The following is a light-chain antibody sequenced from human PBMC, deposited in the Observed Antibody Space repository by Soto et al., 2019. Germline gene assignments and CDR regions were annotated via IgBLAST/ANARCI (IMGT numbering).Light chain of an antibody. CDR2: DAS. CDR1: QDISNY. CDR3: QQYDNLPFT. J-gene: IGKJ3*01. V-gene: IGKV1-33*01. Sequence: DLQMTQSPSSLSASVGDRVTITCQASQDISNYLKWYQQKPGKAPKLLIYDASNLETGVPSRFNGSGSWTDFTFTISSLQPEDIATYYCQQYDNLPFTFGPGTKVDIK.